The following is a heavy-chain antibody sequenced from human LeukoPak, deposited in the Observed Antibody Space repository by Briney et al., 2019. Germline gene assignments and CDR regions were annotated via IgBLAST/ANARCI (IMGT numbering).Heavy chain of an antibody. CDR2: IYYSGST. Sequence: PSEALSLTCTVSGGSISSYYWSWIRQPPGKGLEWIGYIYYSGSTNYNPSLKSRVTISVDTSKNQFSLKLSSVTAADTAVYYCARHWGGYSYGRTDYWGQGTLVTVSS. CDR3: ARHWGGYSYGRTDY. V-gene: IGHV4-59*08. D-gene: IGHD5-18*01. J-gene: IGHJ4*02. CDR1: GGSISSYY.